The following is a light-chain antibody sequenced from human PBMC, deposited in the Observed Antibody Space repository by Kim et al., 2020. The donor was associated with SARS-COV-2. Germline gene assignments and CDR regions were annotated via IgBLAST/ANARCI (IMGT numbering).Light chain of an antibody. Sequence: QSALTQPPSASGSPGQSVTISCTGTSSDVGGYNYVSWYQQHPGKAPKVMIYEVSKRPSGVPDRFSGSKSGNTASLTVSGLQAEDEADYYCSSCAGSTILLFGGGTQLTVL. CDR2: EVS. J-gene: IGLJ2*01. CDR3: SSCAGSTILL. V-gene: IGLV2-8*01. CDR1: SSDVGGYNY.